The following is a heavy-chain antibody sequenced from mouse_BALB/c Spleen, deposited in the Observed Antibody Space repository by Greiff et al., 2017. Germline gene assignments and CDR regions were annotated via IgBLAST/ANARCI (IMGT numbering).Heavy chain of an antibody. CDR3: ARPYYGNYYYYYAMDY. V-gene: IGHV1-67*01. Sequence: QVQLQQSGPELVRPGVSVKISCKGSGYTFTDYAMHWVKQSHAKSLEWIGFISTYSGNTNYNKKFKGKATMTVDKSSSTAYMELARLTSEDSAIYYCARPYYGNYYYYYAMDYWGQGTSVTVSS. CDR2: ISTYSGNT. CDR1: GYTFTDYA. D-gene: IGHD2-10*01. J-gene: IGHJ4*01.